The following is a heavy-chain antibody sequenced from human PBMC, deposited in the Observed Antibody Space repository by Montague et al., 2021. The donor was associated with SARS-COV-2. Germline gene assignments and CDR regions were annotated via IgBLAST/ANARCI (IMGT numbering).Heavy chain of an antibody. J-gene: IGHJ1*01. Sequence: SETLSLTCTVSGGSISSGAYYWSWIRQPPGKGLEWIGSIYSTGSTNYNPSLKSRLTISVDTSENQFSLNLRSMTAADTAVYYCARHPQYWGQGTLVTVSS. CDR1: GGSISSGAYY. V-gene: IGHV4-39*01. CDR2: IYSTGST. CDR3: ARHPQY.